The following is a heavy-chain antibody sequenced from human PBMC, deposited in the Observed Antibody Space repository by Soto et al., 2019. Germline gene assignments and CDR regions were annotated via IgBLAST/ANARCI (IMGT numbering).Heavy chain of an antibody. CDR2: IWYDGSKK. CDR3: ARDPGYSNYDFDY. D-gene: IGHD5-12*01. V-gene: IGHV3-33*01. Sequence: GGSLRLFCVASGFTFSSHAMHWVRQAPGKGLEWVAVIWYDGSKKYYADSVKGRFTVARDDSKNTLYLQMNSLRVEDTAVYYCARDPGYSNYDFDYWGQGTLVTVSS. J-gene: IGHJ4*02. CDR1: GFTFSSHA.